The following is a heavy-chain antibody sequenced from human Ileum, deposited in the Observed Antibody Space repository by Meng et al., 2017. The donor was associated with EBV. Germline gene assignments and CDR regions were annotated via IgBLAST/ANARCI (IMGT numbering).Heavy chain of an antibody. J-gene: IGHJ4*02. CDR2: IYFSRIT. CDR1: AGPTASRDYT. V-gene: IGHV4-39*01. D-gene: IGHD6-19*01. Sequence: VTTPLPSVLFAGPTASRDYTWCWIHQLPGKGLEGIGRIYFSRITYSNPSLERRVTISLDTSNNQFSLKLSSVTAADTAVYYCARRGYSSGWYAYDYWGQGTLVTVSS. CDR3: ARRGYSSGWYAYDY.